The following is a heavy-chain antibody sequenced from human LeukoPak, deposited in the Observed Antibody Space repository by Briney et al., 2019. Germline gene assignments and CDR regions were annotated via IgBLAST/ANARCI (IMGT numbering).Heavy chain of an antibody. D-gene: IGHD2-21*01. CDR2: INPNSGGT. V-gene: IGHV1-2*02. CDR3: ARVPGFNLRELRFDP. CDR1: GYTFTSYG. J-gene: IGHJ5*02. Sequence: ASVKVSCKASGYTFTSYGISWVRQAPGQGLEWMGWINPNSGGTNYAQKFQGRVTMTRDTSISTAYMELSRLRSDDTAVYYCARVPGFNLRELRFDPWGQGTLVTVSS.